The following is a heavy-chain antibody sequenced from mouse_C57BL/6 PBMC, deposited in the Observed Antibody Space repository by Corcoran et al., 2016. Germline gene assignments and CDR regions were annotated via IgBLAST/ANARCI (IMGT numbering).Heavy chain of an antibody. CDR2: INTYSGVP. CDR3: ARYDGSHWYFDV. V-gene: IGHV9-3*01. Sequence: QIQLVQSGPELKKPGETVKISCKASGYTFTTYGMSWVKQAPGKGLKWMGWINTYSGVPTYADDFKGRFAFSLEPYASTAYLQINNLKNEDTATYFCARYDGSHWYFDVWGTGTTVTVSS. D-gene: IGHD2-3*01. CDR1: GYTFTTYG. J-gene: IGHJ1*03.